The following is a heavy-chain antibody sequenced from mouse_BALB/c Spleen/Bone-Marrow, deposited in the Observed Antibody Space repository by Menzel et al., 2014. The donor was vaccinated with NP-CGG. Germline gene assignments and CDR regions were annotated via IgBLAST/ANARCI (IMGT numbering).Heavy chain of an antibody. V-gene: IGHV1-66*01. D-gene: IGHD2-14*01. CDR3: ARDYRYDGAMDY. J-gene: IGHJ4*01. CDR2: IFPRNGST. Sequence: QVQLQQPGPELVKPGASVKLSCKASGYSLTSYYIHWVKQRPGQGLEWIGWIFPRNGSTKYNENFKGKATFTADTSSNTAYMQLSSLTSEDSAVYYCARDYRYDGAMDYWGQGTSVTVSS. CDR1: GYSLTSYY.